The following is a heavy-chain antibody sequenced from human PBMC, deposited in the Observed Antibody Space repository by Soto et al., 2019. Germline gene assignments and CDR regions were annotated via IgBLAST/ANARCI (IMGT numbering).Heavy chain of an antibody. D-gene: IGHD1-26*01. CDR1: GDTVSTHT. CDR3: AKGGGPYFFDH. V-gene: IGHV1-69*04. CDR2: IVPLIGIV. Sequence: QVQLVQSGAEVKKPGSSVKVSCETSGDTVSTHTISWVRQAPGQGLEWIGRIVPLIGIVKYAQKFQGRVTITADKSRSTTYMELSSLTSEDSAVYCCAKGGGPYFFDHWGQGTRVIVSS. J-gene: IGHJ5*02.